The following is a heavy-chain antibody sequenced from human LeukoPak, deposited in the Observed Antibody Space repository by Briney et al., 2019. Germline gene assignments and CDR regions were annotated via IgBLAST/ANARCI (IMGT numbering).Heavy chain of an antibody. V-gene: IGHV4-61*01. Sequence: SETLSLTCTVSGGSVSSGSYYWSWIRQPPGKGLEWIGYIYYSGSTNHNPSLKSRVTISVDTSKNQFSLKLSSVTAADTAVYYCARDAPIAAEYYYYYYGMDVWGQGTTVTVSS. J-gene: IGHJ6*02. CDR1: GGSVSSGSYY. CDR3: ARDAPIAAEYYYYYYGMDV. D-gene: IGHD6-6*01. CDR2: IYYSGST.